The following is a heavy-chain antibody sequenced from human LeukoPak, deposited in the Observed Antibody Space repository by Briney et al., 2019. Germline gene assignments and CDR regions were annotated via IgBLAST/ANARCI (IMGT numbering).Heavy chain of an antibody. Sequence: GGCLRLSCAASGFTLYDYGMGWVRHAQGEGLEWGSGISWNRGSIVYGGYGKGRFTISRDNAKNSLYLQMNSLRAEDTALYYCAKGPGYSSTLNWFDPWGQGTPVTVSS. CDR3: AKGPGYSSTLNWFDP. V-gene: IGHV3-9*01. CDR2: ISWNRGSI. J-gene: IGHJ5*02. CDR1: GFTLYDYG. D-gene: IGHD6-13*01.